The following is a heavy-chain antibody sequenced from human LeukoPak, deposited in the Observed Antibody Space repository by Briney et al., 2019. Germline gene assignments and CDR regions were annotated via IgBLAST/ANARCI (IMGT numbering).Heavy chain of an antibody. CDR1: GGSISSSNW. V-gene: IGHV4-4*02. CDR2: IYYSGST. D-gene: IGHD3-22*01. CDR3: ARGGVGSGYQTY. J-gene: IGHJ4*02. Sequence: PSETLSLTCAVSGGSISSSNWWSWVRQPPGKGLEWIGYIYYSGSTNYNPSLKSRVTISVDTSKNQFSLKLSSVTAADTAVYYCARGGVGSGYQTYWGQGTLVTVSS.